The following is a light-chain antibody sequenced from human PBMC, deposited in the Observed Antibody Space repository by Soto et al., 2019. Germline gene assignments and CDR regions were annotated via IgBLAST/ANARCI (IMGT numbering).Light chain of an antibody. J-gene: IGLJ1*01. CDR2: EVS. CDR3: SSFTTTSTLV. CDR1: SSDVAAYDF. V-gene: IGLV2-8*01. Sequence: QSVLTQPPSASGSPGQSVTISCTGTSSDVAAYDFVSWYQQHPGKAPKLMIYEVSKRPSGVPDRFSGSKSGDTASLTVSGLQADDEADYYCSSFTTTSTLVFGAGTKVTVL.